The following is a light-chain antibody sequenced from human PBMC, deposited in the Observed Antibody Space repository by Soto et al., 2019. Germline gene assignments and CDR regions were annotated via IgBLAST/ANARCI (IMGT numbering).Light chain of an antibody. CDR3: QQYKTFWT. CDR1: QGIGSY. J-gene: IGKJ1*01. V-gene: IGKV1-9*01. CDR2: AAS. Sequence: IQLTQSPSSLSASVGDRVTITCRASQGIGSYLAWYQQKPGEAPKLLIFAASTLQSGVPSRFSGGGSGTEFTLTISSLQPDDFATYYCQQYKTFWTFGPGTKVDIK.